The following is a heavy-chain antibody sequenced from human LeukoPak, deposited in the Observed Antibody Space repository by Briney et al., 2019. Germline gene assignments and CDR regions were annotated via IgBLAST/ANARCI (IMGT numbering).Heavy chain of an antibody. D-gene: IGHD3-10*01. CDR1: GGSISSGSYY. Sequence: SETLSLTCTVSGGSISSGSYYWSWIRQPAGKGLEWIGRIYTSGSTNYNPSLKSRVTISVDTSKNQFSLKLSSVTAADTAVYYCARDNSYYYGSGSSYWYFDLWGRGTLVTVSS. CDR3: ARDNSYYYGSGSSYWYFDL. V-gene: IGHV4-61*02. J-gene: IGHJ2*01. CDR2: IYTSGST.